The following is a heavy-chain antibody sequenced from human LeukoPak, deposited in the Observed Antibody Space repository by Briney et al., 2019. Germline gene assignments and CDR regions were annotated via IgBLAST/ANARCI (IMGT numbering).Heavy chain of an antibody. V-gene: IGHV1-18*01. CDR3: ARDRCSSTSCYRHFDY. CDR2: ISAYNGNT. D-gene: IGHD2-2*01. Sequence: GASVKVSCKASGYTFTSYGISWVRQAPGQGLEWMGWISAYNGNTNYAQKLQGRATMTTDTSTSTAYMELRSLRSDGTAVYYCARDRCSSTSCYRHFDYWGQGTLVTVSS. J-gene: IGHJ4*02. CDR1: GYTFTSYG.